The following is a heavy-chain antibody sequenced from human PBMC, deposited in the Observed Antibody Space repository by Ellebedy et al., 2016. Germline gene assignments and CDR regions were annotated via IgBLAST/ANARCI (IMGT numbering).Heavy chain of an antibody. CDR2: IKQDGSEK. CDR3: ASSHYDFWSGLYYYYYMDV. Sequence: GESLKISXAASGFTFSSYWMSWVRQDPGKGLEWVANIKQDGSEKYYVDSVKGRFTISRDNAKNSLYLQMNSLRAEDTAVYYCASSHYDFWSGLYYYYYMDVWGKGTTVTVSS. J-gene: IGHJ6*03. CDR1: GFTFSSYW. D-gene: IGHD3-3*01. V-gene: IGHV3-7*01.